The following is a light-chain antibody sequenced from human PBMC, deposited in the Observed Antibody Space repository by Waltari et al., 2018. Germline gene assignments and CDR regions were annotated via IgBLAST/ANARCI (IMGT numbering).Light chain of an antibody. Sequence: QSALTQPRSVSGSPGQSVTIPCTGTSSDVGGYNYVSWYQQHPGKAPKLMIYDVNRRPPGVPDRFSGLQAEDEADYHCCSYADNHTFVFGTGTKVTAL. CDR2: DVN. CDR3: CSYADNHTFV. V-gene: IGLV2-11*01. CDR1: SSDVGGYNY. J-gene: IGLJ1*01.